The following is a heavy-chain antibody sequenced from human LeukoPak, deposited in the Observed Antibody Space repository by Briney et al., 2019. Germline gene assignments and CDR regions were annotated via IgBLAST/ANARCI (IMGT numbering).Heavy chain of an antibody. J-gene: IGHJ4*02. CDR1: GFTFSSYW. CDR2: INSGGNTT. CDR3: TGEGRGAAGGRYFDY. Sequence: GGSLRLSCAASGFTFSSYWMHWVRQAPGKGLVWLSRINSGGNTTSYADPVKGRFTVSRDNAKNTLYLQMNSLRAEDTAVYYCTGEGRGAAGGRYFDYWGQGTLVTVSS. V-gene: IGHV3-74*01. D-gene: IGHD6-13*01.